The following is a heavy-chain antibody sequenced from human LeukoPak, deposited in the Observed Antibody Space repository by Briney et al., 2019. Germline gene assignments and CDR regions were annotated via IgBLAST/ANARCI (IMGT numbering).Heavy chain of an antibody. CDR2: ISGSGDYT. CDR1: GFTLSNYA. V-gene: IGHV3-23*01. Sequence: GGSLRLSCAASGFTLSNYAMSWVRQAPGRGLEWVSAISGSGDYTNYADSAKGRFTISRDNSKNTLYLQMNSLRVEDTAVYYCAGDRNFGCSGGSCFGVFDCWGQGTLVTVAS. J-gene: IGHJ4*02. CDR3: AGDRNFGCSGGSCFGVFDC. D-gene: IGHD2-15*01.